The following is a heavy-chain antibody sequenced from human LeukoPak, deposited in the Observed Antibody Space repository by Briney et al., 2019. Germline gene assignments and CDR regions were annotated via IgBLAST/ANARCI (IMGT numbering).Heavy chain of an antibody. J-gene: IGHJ6*02. D-gene: IGHD3-22*01. CDR2: ISAYNGNT. V-gene: IGHV1-18*01. Sequence: ASVKVSCKAFRYTFTSYGISSVRQAPGQELEWRGWISAYNGNTNYAQKLQGRGTMTTDTSKSTAYMELRSLRSDDTAVYYCARTTHYDSSGYQYYYYYHGMDFWGQGTTVTVSS. CDR3: ARTTHYDSSGYQYYYYYHGMDF. CDR1: RYTFTSYG.